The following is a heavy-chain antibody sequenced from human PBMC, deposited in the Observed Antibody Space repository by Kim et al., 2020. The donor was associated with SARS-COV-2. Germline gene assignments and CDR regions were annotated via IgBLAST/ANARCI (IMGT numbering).Heavy chain of an antibody. CDR1: GFTFSSYG. CDR2: ISSDGSEI. J-gene: IGHJ1*01. D-gene: IGHD6-13*01. CDR3: ATNRPSEGLGY. Sequence: GGSLRLSCAASGFTFSSYGMHWVRQAAGKGLEWVTLISSDGSEIYYADSVKGRFTISRDDSKNTLYLQMNSLRVEDTALYSCATNRPSEGLGYWGQGTLV. V-gene: IGHV3-33*03.